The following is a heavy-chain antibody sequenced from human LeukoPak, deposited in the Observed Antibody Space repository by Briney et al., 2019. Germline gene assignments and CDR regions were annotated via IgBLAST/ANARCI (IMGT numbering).Heavy chain of an antibody. CDR1: GFTFSSYA. D-gene: IGHD2-21*02. V-gene: IGHV3-23*01. CDR2: ISSSGGNT. Sequence: GGSLRLSCAASGFTFSSYAMSWVRQAPGKGLEWVSSISSSGGNTYYADSVKGRSTISRDNSKNTLYLQMSSLRAKDTAVYYCAKRDRPCSGDCSAPYYFDYWGQGTLVTVSS. CDR3: AKRDRPCSGDCSAPYYFDY. J-gene: IGHJ4*02.